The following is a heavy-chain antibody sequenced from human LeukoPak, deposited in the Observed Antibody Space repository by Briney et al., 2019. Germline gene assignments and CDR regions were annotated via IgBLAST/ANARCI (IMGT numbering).Heavy chain of an antibody. D-gene: IGHD3-3*01. V-gene: IGHV3-23*01. Sequence: PGGSLRLSCAASGFTFSNYAMSWVRQAPGKGLEWVSFIGGSGGNTFYADSVKGRFTISRDNSKNTLHLQMNSLRAEDTAVYYCANFVRSGLSRTFNYWGQGTLVTVSS. CDR2: IGGSGGNT. CDR3: ANFVRSGLSRTFNY. CDR1: GFTFSNYA. J-gene: IGHJ4*02.